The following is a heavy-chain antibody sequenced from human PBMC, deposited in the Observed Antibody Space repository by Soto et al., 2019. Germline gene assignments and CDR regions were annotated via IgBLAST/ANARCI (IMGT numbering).Heavy chain of an antibody. CDR1: GYTFTSYG. CDR2: ISAYNGNT. CDR3: AREGYCISTSCRHYDYYGMDV. D-gene: IGHD2-2*01. J-gene: IGHJ6*02. V-gene: IGHV1-18*01. Sequence: QVQLVQSGAEVKKPGASVKVSCKASGYTFTSYGISWVRQAPGQGLEWMGWISAYNGNTNYAQKRQGRVTMTTDPSTSTAYMELRSLRSDDTAVYYCAREGYCISTSCRHYDYYGMDVWGQGTTVTVSS.